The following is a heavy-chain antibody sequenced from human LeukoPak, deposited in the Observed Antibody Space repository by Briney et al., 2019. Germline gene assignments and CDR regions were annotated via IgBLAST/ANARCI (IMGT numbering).Heavy chain of an antibody. CDR2: ITSGSTYK. D-gene: IGHD2-2*01. CDR3: ARLGYCSSISCPYFYYMDV. V-gene: IGHV3-21*06. CDR1: GFTFSSYS. Sequence: GGSLRLSCAASGFTFSSYSMNWVRQAPGKGLEWVSSITSGSTYKYYADSLKGRFTISRDNATNSLFLQMNSLSAQDTAVYYCARLGYCSSISCPYFYYMDVWGKGTTVTVSS. J-gene: IGHJ6*03.